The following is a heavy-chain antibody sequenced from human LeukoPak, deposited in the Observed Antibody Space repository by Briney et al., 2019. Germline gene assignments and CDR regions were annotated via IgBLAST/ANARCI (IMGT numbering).Heavy chain of an antibody. V-gene: IGHV3-7*01. D-gene: IGHD3-10*01. Sequence: GSLRLSCAASGFTFSSYWMSWVRQAPGKGLEWVANIKQDGSEKYYVDSVKGRFTISRDNAKNSLYLQMNSLRAEDTAVYYCARENSFGDSDGGNWFDPWGQGTLVTVSS. CDR2: IKQDGSEK. CDR3: ARENSFGDSDGGNWFDP. J-gene: IGHJ5*02. CDR1: GFTFSSYW.